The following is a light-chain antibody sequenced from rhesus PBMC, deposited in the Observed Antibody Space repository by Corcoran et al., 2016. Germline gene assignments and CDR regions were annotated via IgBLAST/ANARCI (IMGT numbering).Light chain of an antibody. J-gene: IGKJ1*01. CDR1: QGINNA. CDR2: AAS. Sequence: GDKVTLTCRASQGINNALVWYQRKPGKAPELLIYAASNLQSGVPSSFSGSGSGTDFTLTLSSLQPEDFAVCHCQKRNNRPWTFGPGTKVEIK. V-gene: IGKV1-33*01. CDR3: QKRNNRPWT.